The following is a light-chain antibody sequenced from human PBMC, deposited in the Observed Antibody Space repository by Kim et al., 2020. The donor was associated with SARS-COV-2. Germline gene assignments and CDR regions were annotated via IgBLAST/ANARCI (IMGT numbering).Light chain of an antibody. CDR1: QSISSY. J-gene: IGKJ2*01. CDR3: QQSYSTPHT. CDR2: ETS. V-gene: IGKV1-39*01. Sequence: SASVGDRVTLTCRASQSISSYLNWYQQKPGKAPKLLIYETSSLHSGVPSRFSGSESGTDFTLTISSLQPEDFATYYCQQSYSTPHTFGQGTKLEIK.